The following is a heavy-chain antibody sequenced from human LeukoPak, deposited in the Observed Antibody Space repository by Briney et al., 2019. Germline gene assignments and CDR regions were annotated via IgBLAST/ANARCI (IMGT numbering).Heavy chain of an antibody. CDR1: GFTFSSYN. CDR3: ARDTPGRGLGILDY. V-gene: IGHV3-21*06. D-gene: IGHD3/OR15-3a*01. J-gene: IGHJ4*02. Sequence: GGSLRLSCAASGFTFSSYNMNWVRQAPGKGLEWVSSISIGSSYIDYADSLKGRFTISRDNAKNSLYLQMNSLRAEDTAMYYCARDTPGRGLGILDYWGQGTLVTASS. CDR2: ISIGSSYI.